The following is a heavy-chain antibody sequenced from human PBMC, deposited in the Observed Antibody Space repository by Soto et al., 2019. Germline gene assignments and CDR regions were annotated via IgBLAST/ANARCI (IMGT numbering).Heavy chain of an antibody. CDR3: ARALIAPAGFDY. V-gene: IGHV1-69*02. CDR1: GDTFNKYT. CDR2: IIPIVGIA. Sequence: SVKVSCKASGDTFNKYTISWVRQAPGQGLEWMGRIIPIVGIAYYAQKFQDRVTITADKSTSTAYMELSSLTSEDTALYFCARALIAPAGFDYWG. D-gene: IGHD6-13*01. J-gene: IGHJ4*01.